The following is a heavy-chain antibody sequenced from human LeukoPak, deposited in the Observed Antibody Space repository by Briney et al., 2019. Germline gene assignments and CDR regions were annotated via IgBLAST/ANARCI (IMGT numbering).Heavy chain of an antibody. CDR1: GGSISSSSYY. V-gene: IGHV4-39*07. CDR3: ARLYSSSLGRVFDY. CDR2: IYYSGST. Sequence: SETLSLTCTVSGGSISSSSYYWGWIRQPPGKGLEWIGSIYYSGSTNYNPSLKSRVTISVDTSKNQFSLKLSSVTAADTAIYYCARLYSSSLGRVFDYWGQGTLVTVSS. J-gene: IGHJ4*02. D-gene: IGHD6-13*01.